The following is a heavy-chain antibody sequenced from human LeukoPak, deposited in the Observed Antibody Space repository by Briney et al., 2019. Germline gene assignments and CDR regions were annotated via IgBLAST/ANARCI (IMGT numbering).Heavy chain of an antibody. V-gene: IGHV4-34*01. CDR1: GGSFSGYY. D-gene: IGHD5-18*01. CDR3: ARYGIQLWSRPDAFDI. Sequence: SETLSLTCAVYGGSFSGYYWSWIRQPPGKGLEWIGEINHSGSTNYNPSLKSRVTISVDTSKNQFSLKLSSVTAADTAVYYCARYGIQLWSRPDAFDIWGQGTMVTVSS. CDR2: INHSGST. J-gene: IGHJ3*02.